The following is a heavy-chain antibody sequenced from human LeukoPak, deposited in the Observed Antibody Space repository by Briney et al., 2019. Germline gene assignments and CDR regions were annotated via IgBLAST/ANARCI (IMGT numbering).Heavy chain of an antibody. CDR3: ARVGDYYGSGPVDY. J-gene: IGHJ4*02. CDR2: ISSGSSYI. CDR1: GFTFSSYS. Sequence: GGSLRLSCAASGFTFSSYSMNWVRQAPGKGLEWVSSISSGSSYIYYADSVKGRFTISRDNAKNSLYLQMNSLRAEDTAVYYCARVGDYYGSGPVDYWGQGTLVTVSS. D-gene: IGHD3-10*01. V-gene: IGHV3-21*01.